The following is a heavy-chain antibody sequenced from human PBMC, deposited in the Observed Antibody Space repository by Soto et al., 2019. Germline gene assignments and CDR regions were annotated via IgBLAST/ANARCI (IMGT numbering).Heavy chain of an antibody. CDR1: GGTISGYY. Sequence: LSLPCSVSGGTISGYYWTWIRQPAGKGLEWIGRIYSSGNTKYNPSLQSRVTMSLDTSNNQFSLRLTSVTAADTAVYYCARGQRFSDWFDPWGQGTLVTVSS. J-gene: IGHJ5*02. D-gene: IGHD3-3*01. CDR3: ARGQRFSDWFDP. CDR2: IYSSGNT. V-gene: IGHV4-4*07.